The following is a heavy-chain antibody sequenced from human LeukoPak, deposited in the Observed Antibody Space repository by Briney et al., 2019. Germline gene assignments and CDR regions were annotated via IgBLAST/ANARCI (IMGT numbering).Heavy chain of an antibody. CDR2: ISWKSGSM. CDR1: GFTFDDYA. J-gene: IGHJ4*02. Sequence: GGSLRLSCAASGFTFDDYAMHWVRQAPGKGLEWVSGISWKSGSMGYADSVKGRFTISRDSAKNSLYLQMNSLRVEDTALYYCAKDIGPYYYGSGSYYNYWGQGTLVTVSS. CDR3: AKDIGPYYYGSGSYYNY. D-gene: IGHD3-10*01. V-gene: IGHV3-9*01.